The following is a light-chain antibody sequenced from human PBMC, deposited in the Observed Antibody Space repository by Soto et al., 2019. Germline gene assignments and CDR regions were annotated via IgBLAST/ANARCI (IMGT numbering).Light chain of an antibody. CDR1: QNINRY. V-gene: IGKV3-11*01. Sequence: EIVLTQSPVTLCLSPGEGATLSCRASQNINRYLAWYQQKPGQSPRLLIYDASNRATGTPARFSGSGSGTDFTLAISSLEPEDFAVYYCQQRDNWPLTFGQGTRLEIK. J-gene: IGKJ5*01. CDR2: DAS. CDR3: QQRDNWPLT.